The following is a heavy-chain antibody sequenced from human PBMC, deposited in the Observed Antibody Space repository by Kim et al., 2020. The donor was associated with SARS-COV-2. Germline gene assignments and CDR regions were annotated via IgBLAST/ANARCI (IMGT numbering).Heavy chain of an antibody. CDR2: INPNSGGQ. Sequence: ASVKVSCKASGYTFTGYYMHWVRQAPGQGLEWMGRINPNSGGQNYQQKFQGRVTMTRDTSISTAYMELSRLRSDDTAVYYCARWYYYDTAGSAFDIWGQGTMVTVSS. CDR3: ARWYYYDTAGSAFDI. CDR1: GYTFTGYY. V-gene: IGHV1-2*06. D-gene: IGHD3-22*01. J-gene: IGHJ3*02.